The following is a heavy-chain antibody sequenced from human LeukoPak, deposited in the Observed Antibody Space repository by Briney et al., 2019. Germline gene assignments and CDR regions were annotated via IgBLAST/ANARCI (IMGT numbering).Heavy chain of an antibody. CDR1: GFPLSSYA. Sequence: PGGSLRLSCAASGFPLSSYAMSWVRQAPGKGLEWVSATSSSDAGTYYADSVRGRFTISRDNSKNTLYLQMNSLRVEDAAVYYCARALVTSCRGAYCYPFDYWGQGTLVTVSS. CDR3: ARALVTSCRGAYCYPFDY. J-gene: IGHJ4*02. CDR2: TSSSDAGT. V-gene: IGHV3-23*01. D-gene: IGHD2-21*01.